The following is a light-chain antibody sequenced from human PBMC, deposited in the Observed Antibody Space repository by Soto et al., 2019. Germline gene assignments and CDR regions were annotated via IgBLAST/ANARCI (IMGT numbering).Light chain of an antibody. CDR2: GAS. CDR3: QQYFYWPPLT. V-gene: IGKV3-15*01. Sequence: EVVMSQSPVTLSVTQGERATLSCRASQSVRSKVAWYQQKPGQAPRLLIFGASTRATNIPARFSGSGSGTEFTLTISRLQSEDFAVYYCQQYFYWPPLTFGGGTKV. CDR1: QSVRSK. J-gene: IGKJ4*01.